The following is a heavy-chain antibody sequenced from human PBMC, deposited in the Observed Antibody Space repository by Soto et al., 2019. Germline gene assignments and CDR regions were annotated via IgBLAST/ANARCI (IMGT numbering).Heavy chain of an antibody. CDR2: IFHSGIT. J-gene: IGHJ4*02. D-gene: IGHD3-22*01. CDR3: ARDRYFYDSRGYYRTLNS. Sequence: SETLSLTCTVSGGSFSNDYWTWIRQSPGKGLEWIGYIFHSGITDYNPSLQSRVTISIDTSRNHFSLNLTSVTAADTAVYYCARDRYFYDSRGYYRTLNSWGQGTLVTVSS. V-gene: IGHV4-59*01. CDR1: GGSFSNDY.